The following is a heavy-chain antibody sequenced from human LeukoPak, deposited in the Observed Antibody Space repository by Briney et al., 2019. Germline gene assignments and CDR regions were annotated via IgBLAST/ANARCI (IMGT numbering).Heavy chain of an antibody. D-gene: IGHD3-9*01. CDR3: ARHGLPSDISFDY. V-gene: IGHV4-39*01. Sequence: SETLSLTCTVSGGSISSSSYYWGWIRQPPGKGLEWIGSIYYSGSTYYNPSLKSRVTISVDTSKNQFSLKLSSVTAADTAVYYCARHGLPSDISFDYWGQGTLVTVSS. CDR1: GGSISSSSYY. J-gene: IGHJ4*02. CDR2: IYYSGST.